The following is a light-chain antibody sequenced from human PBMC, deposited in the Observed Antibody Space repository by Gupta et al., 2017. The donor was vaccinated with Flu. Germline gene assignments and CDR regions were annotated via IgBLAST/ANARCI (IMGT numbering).Light chain of an antibody. Sequence: EIAMTQSSATLSVSPGERATLSCRASQSVSSNLAWYQPRPGQAPRLLIYGASTRATGIPARFSGSGSGTEFTLTISSLQSEDFAVYYCQEYNNWPPWTFGQGTKVEIK. V-gene: IGKV3-15*01. CDR1: QSVSSN. J-gene: IGKJ1*01. CDR3: QEYNNWPPWT. CDR2: GAS.